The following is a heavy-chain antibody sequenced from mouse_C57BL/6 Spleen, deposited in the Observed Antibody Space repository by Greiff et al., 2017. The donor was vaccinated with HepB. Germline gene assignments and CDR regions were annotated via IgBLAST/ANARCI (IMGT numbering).Heavy chain of an antibody. D-gene: IGHD1-1*01. CDR2: IWSDGST. Sequence: VKLMESGPGLVAPSQSLSITCTVSGFSLTSYGVHWVRQPPGKGLEWLVVIWSDGSTTYNSALKSRLSISKDNSKSQVFLKMNSLQTDDTAMYYCARHADTTVKIYYAMDYWGQGTSVTVSS. CDR1: GFSLTSYG. J-gene: IGHJ4*01. CDR3: ARHADTTVKIYYAMDY. V-gene: IGHV2-6-1*01.